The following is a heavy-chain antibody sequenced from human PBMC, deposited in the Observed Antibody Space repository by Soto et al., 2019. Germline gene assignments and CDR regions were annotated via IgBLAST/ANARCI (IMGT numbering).Heavy chain of an antibody. CDR2: IFYSGST. CDR3: ARQPTTGDTDLWFGR. CDR1: GGSISTSRSY. Sequence: SETLSLTCNVSGGSISTSRSYWAWIRQPPGKGLEWLANIFYSGSTYYNPSLASRVTVSVDTSKNEFSLKLRSVTAADTAVYYCARQPTTGDTDLWFGRWGQGTLVPVSS. V-gene: IGHV4-39*01. J-gene: IGHJ5*02. D-gene: IGHD2-21*01.